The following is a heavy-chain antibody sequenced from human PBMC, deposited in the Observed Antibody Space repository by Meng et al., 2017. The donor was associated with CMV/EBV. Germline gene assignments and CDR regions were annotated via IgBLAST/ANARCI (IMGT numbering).Heavy chain of an antibody. CDR2: INPSGGST. Sequence: QLVQSGDGVKKPGASVKASFKASGYTFTSYYMHWVRQAPGQGLEWMGIINPSGGSTSYAQKFQGRVTMTRDTSTSTVYMELSSLRSEDTAVYYCAEGDYGDAQVWGQGTLVTVSS. D-gene: IGHD4-17*01. CDR3: AEGDYGDAQV. V-gene: IGHV1-46*01. CDR1: GYTFTSYY. J-gene: IGHJ4*02.